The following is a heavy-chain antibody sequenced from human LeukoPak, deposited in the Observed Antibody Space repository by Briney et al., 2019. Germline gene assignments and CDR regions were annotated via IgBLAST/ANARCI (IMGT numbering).Heavy chain of an antibody. J-gene: IGHJ5*02. V-gene: IGHV4-39*01. Sequence: SETLSLTCAVYGGSFSGYYWGWIRQPPGKGLEWIASIYYSGSTYYNPSLKSRVTISVDTSKNQLSLKLSSLTSADTAVYYCARHEYSGSYYGLSWFDPWGQGTLVTVSS. CDR2: IYYSGST. D-gene: IGHD1-26*01. CDR3: ARHEYSGSYYGLSWFDP. CDR1: GGSFSGYY.